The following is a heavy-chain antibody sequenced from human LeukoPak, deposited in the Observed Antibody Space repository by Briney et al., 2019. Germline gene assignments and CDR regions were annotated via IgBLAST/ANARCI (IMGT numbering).Heavy chain of an antibody. CDR3: ARGVDSAIDW. D-gene: IGHD3-9*01. J-gene: IGHJ4*02. Sequence: PGGSLRLSCAASGFTFSSYWMNWVRQAPGKGLVWVANINGDGRDKYYVGSVRGRFTISRDNADNALYLQMNSLRGDDTALYYCARGVDSAIDWWGQGTLVTVSS. CDR1: GFTFSSYW. CDR2: INGDGRDK. V-gene: IGHV3-7*01.